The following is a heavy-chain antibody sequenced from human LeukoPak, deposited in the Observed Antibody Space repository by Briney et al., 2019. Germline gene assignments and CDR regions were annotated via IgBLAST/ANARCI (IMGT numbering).Heavy chain of an antibody. V-gene: IGHV3-53*01. D-gene: IGHD2-2*01. J-gene: IGHJ4*02. CDR3: VRAGGSINPFDY. CDR2: IYSGGST. CDR1: GFTVSSNY. Sequence: GGSLRLSCAASGFTVSSNYMNWVRQAPGKGLEWVSLIYSGGSTYYADSVKGRFTISRDNSKNTLYLQMNSLRGDDTAVYYCVRAGGSINPFDYWGQGTLVTVSS.